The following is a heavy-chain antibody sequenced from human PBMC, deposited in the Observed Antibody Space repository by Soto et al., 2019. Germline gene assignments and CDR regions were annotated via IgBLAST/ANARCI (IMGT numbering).Heavy chain of an antibody. D-gene: IGHD3-16*01. CDR1: GYTFPSYG. CDR3: ARVPRYYDYVWEPAGIYGMDV. J-gene: IGHJ6*02. Sequence: ASVKVSCTASGYTFPSYGISLVLHAPGQGLEWMGWISAYNGNTNYAQKLQGRVTMTTDTSTSTAYMELRSLRSDDTAVYYCARVPRYYDYVWEPAGIYGMDVWGQGTTVTVSS. V-gene: IGHV1-18*01. CDR2: ISAYNGNT.